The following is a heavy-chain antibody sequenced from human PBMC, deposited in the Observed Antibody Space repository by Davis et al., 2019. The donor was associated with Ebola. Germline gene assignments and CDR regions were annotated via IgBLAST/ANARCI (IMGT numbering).Heavy chain of an antibody. CDR3: AGDLRNTFDI. J-gene: IGHJ3*02. V-gene: IGHV4-59*11. CDR2: VYHTGTT. CDR1: HTSITSHY. D-gene: IGHD4-17*01. Sequence: PGGSLRLSCTVSHTSITSHYWTWIRQPPGKGLEWIGNVYHTGTTSYNPSLRGRVAMSLDTSNSQFSLELISVTAADTGVYFCAGDLRNTFDIWGRGTLVTVSS.